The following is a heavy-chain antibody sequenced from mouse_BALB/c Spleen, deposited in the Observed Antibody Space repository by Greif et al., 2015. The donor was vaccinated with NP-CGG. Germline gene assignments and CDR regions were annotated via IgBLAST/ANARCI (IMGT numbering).Heavy chain of an antibody. Sequence: VQVVESGAELMKPGASVKISCKATGYTFSSYWIEWVKQRPGHGLEWIGEILPGSGSTNYNEKFKGKATFTADTSSNTAYMQLSSLTSEDSAVYYCARGNYELDYWGQGTSVTVSS. D-gene: IGHD2-1*01. CDR2: ILPGSGST. CDR1: GYTFSSYW. CDR3: ARGNYELDY. V-gene: IGHV1-9*01. J-gene: IGHJ4*01.